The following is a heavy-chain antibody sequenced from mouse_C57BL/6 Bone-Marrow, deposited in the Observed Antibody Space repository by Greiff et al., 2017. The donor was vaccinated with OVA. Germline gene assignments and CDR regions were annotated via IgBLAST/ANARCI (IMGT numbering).Heavy chain of an antibody. CDR1: GYTFTSYW. CDR2: IHPSDSDT. J-gene: IGHJ3*01. Sequence: QVQLQQPGAELVKPGASVKVSCKASGYTFTSYWMHWVKQRPGQGLEWIGRIHPSDSDTNYNQQFKGKATLTVDKSSTTAYMPLSSLSSEDSAVYYCAMGTAQVPCAYWGQGTLGTVSA. D-gene: IGHD3-2*02. CDR3: AMGTAQVPCAY. V-gene: IGHV1-74*01.